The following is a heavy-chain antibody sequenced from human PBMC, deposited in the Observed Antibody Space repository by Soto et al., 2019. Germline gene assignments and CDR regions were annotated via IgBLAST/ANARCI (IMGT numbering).Heavy chain of an antibody. CDR1: GYTFTSYD. D-gene: IGHD4-17*01. J-gene: IGHJ3*02. Sequence: QVQLVQSGAEVKKPGASVKVSCKASGYTFTSYDINWVRQATGQGLEWMGWMNPNSGNTGYAQKFQGRVTMTRKASISTAYMELSSLRSEDTAVYSWAPTVIDAFDIWVQGTMVTVSS. V-gene: IGHV1-8*01. CDR2: MNPNSGNT. CDR3: APTVIDAFDI.